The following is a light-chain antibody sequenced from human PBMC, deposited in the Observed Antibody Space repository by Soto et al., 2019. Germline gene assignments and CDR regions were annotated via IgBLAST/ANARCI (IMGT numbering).Light chain of an antibody. CDR2: RNS. Sequence: QSVLTQPPSASGTPGQKVTISCSGSSSNIESNYVYWYQHLPGTAPKLLIYRNSQRPSGVLDRFSGSKSGTSASLAISGLRSEDEADYYCAAWDDSLSGDVFGTGTKLTVL. CDR3: AAWDDSLSGDV. J-gene: IGLJ1*01. V-gene: IGLV1-47*01. CDR1: SSNIESNY.